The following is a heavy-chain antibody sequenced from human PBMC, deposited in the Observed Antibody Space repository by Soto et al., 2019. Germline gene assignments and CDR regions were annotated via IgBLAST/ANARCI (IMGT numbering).Heavy chain of an antibody. CDR1: GFTFSSYA. CDR3: ATGGGYDWRPFVY. Sequence: PGGSLRLSCAPSGFTFSSYAMSWVRQAPGKGLEWVSAISGSGGSTYYADSVKGRFTISRDNSKNTLYLQMNSLRAEDTAVYYCATGGGYDWRPFVYWGQGALVTVSS. J-gene: IGHJ4*02. CDR2: ISGSGGST. V-gene: IGHV3-23*01. D-gene: IGHD5-12*01.